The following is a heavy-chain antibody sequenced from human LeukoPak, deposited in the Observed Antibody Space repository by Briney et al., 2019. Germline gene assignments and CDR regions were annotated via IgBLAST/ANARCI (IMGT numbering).Heavy chain of an antibody. CDR1: GGSISSYY. CDR3: ARWGEVRGYSYGYYFDY. D-gene: IGHD5-18*01. V-gene: IGHV4-59*01. Sequence: PSETLSLTCTVSGGSISSYYWSWIRQPPGKGLEWIGYIYYSGSTNYNPSLKSRVTISVDTSKNQFSLKLSSVTAADTAVYYCARWGEVRGYSYGYYFDYWGQGALVTVSS. J-gene: IGHJ4*02. CDR2: IYYSGST.